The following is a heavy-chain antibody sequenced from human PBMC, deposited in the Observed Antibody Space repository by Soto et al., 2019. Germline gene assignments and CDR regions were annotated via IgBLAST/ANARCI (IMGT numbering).Heavy chain of an antibody. CDR3: AKDRVVGSTSREKDFDS. J-gene: IGHJ4*02. CDR2: ISSSSSYI. Sequence: EVQLVESGGGLVKPGGSLRLSCAASGSPFTNYGMNWVRQAPGRGLEWVSSISSSSSYIYYADAVMGRLTVSRDNAKKSMYLQMNSLRAEDTAVYYCAKDRVVGSTSREKDFDSWGQGTLVTVSS. CDR1: GSPFTNYG. V-gene: IGHV3-21*01. D-gene: IGHD1-26*01.